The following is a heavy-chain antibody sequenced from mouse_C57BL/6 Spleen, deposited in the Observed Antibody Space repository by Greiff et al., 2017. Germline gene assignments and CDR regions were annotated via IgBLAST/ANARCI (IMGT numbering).Heavy chain of an antibody. CDR2: INPSSGYT. J-gene: IGHJ4*01. D-gene: IGHD1-1*01. V-gene: IGHV1-7*01. CDR3: SKGGVTTVVATDYAMDY. CDR1: GYTFTSYW. Sequence: VQLQQSGAELAKPGASVKLSCKASGYTFTSYWMHWVKQRPGQGLEWIGYINPSSGYTKYNQKFKDKATLTADKSSSTTYMQLSSLTYEDSAVYYCSKGGVTTVVATDYAMDYWGQGTSVTVSS.